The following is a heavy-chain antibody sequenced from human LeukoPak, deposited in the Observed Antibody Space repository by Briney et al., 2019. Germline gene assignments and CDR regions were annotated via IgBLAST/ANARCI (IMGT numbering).Heavy chain of an antibody. D-gene: IGHD7-27*01. J-gene: IGHJ4*02. CDR1: GFTFSPYS. CDR3: AREKKTGRPFDY. V-gene: IGHV3-21*01. Sequence: GGSLRLSCAASGFTFSPYSMNWVRQAPGKGLEWVSSISSSSNYIYYADSVKGRFTISRDNAKNSLYLQMNSLRAEDTAVYFCAREKKTGRPFDYWGQGTLVTVSS. CDR2: ISSSSNYI.